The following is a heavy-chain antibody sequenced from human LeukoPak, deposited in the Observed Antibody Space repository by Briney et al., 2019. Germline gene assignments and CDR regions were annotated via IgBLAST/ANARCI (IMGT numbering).Heavy chain of an antibody. V-gene: IGHV5-51*01. D-gene: IGHD5-24*01. J-gene: IGHJ5*02. CDR3: ARQGGRDGYNFGSQFDP. Sequence: GESLKISCKGSGYSFTSYWIGWVRQMPGKGLEWMGIIYPGDSDTRYSPSFQGQVTISADKSISTAYLQWSSLKASDTAMYYCARQGGRDGYNFGSQFDPWGQGTLVTVSS. CDR2: IYPGDSDT. CDR1: GYSFTSYW.